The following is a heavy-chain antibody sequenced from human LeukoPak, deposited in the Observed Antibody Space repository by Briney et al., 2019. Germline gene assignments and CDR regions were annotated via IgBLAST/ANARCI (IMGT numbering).Heavy chain of an antibody. CDR2: IGMSAVET. J-gene: IGHJ4*02. V-gene: IGHV3-23*01. CDR3: ANDGIGRACTSSTCYFAY. Sequence: LAGGSLRLSCTASGFTFSDLAMSWVRQAPGKGLDWVATIGMSAVETNYAESVMGRFTISRDDSKNTLSLQMDSLRAEDTALYYCANDGIGRACTSSTCYFAYWGQGTLVTVSS. D-gene: IGHD2-2*01. CDR1: GFTFSDLA.